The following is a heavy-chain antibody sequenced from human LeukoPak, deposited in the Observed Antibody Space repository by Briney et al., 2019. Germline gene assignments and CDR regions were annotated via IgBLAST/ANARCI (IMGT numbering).Heavy chain of an antibody. CDR1: GGSISSGSYY. CDR2: IYTSGST. D-gene: IGHD1-26*01. J-gene: IGHJ4*02. V-gene: IGHV4-61*02. Sequence: SETLSLTCTVSGGSISSGSYYWSWIRQPAGKGLEWIGRIYTSGSTNYNPSLKSRVTISVDTSKNQFSLKLSSVTAADTAVYYCASMRPFSGSYSIDYWGQGTLVTVSS. CDR3: ASMRPFSGSYSIDY.